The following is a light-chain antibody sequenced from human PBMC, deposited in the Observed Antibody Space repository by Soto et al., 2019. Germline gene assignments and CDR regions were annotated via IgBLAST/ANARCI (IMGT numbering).Light chain of an antibody. CDR3: QSYDYTLGAYV. CDR2: GNI. J-gene: IGLJ3*02. V-gene: IGLV1-40*01. CDR1: SSNIGAGYD. Sequence: QSVLTQPPSLSGAPGQRVTISCTGSSSNIGAGYDVHWYQQFPGRVPKLLISGNINRPSGVPDRFSGSKSDTSASLAITGLQAEDEADYYCQSYDYTLGAYVFGGGTKVTVL.